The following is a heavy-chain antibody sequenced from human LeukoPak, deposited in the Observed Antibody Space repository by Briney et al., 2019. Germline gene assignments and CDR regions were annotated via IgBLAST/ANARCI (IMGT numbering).Heavy chain of an antibody. CDR3: ARELVSLGTGYFDL. V-gene: IGHV3-23*01. D-gene: IGHD7-27*01. CDR1: GFTFGTYG. CDR2: ITGSSTWT. J-gene: IGHJ2*01. Sequence: GGSLRLSCEASGFTFGTYGMTWVRQAPGKGLEWVSGITGSSTWTYYADSVRGRFTISRDNSKSTLHLQMNNLTADDTAIYYCARELVSLGTGYFDLWGRGTLVSVSS.